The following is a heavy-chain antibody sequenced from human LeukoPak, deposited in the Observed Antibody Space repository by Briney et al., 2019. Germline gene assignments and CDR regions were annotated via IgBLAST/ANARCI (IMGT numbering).Heavy chain of an antibody. V-gene: IGHV3-30*02. CDR1: GFTFSSYG. CDR2: IRYDGSNK. CDR3: AKEREHCSSTSCLYYFDY. Sequence: GGSLRLSCAASGFTFSSYGMHWVRQAPGKGLEWVALIRYDGSNKYYADSVKGRFTISRDNSKNTLYLQMNSLRAEDTAVYYCAKEREHCSSTSCLYYFDYWGQGTLVTVSS. J-gene: IGHJ4*02. D-gene: IGHD2-2*01.